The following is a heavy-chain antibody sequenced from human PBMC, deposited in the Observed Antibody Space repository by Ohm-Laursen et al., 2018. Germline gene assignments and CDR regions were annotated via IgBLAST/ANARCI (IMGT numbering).Heavy chain of an antibody. V-gene: IGHV1-18*01. CDR2: ISAYNGNT. Sequence: ASVKASCKASGYTFTSYGISWVRQAPGQGLEWMGWISAYNGNTNYAQKLQGRVTMTTDTSTSTAYMELRSLRSDDTAVYYCAKGGERDYSIIGQPNYYYYGMDVWGQGTTVTVSS. CDR3: AKGGERDYSIIGQPNYYYYGMDV. J-gene: IGHJ6*02. D-gene: IGHD4-11*01. CDR1: GYTFTSYG.